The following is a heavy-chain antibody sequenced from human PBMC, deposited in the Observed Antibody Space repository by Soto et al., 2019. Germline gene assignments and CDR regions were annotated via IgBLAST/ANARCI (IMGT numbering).Heavy chain of an antibody. CDR3: ARTVVPASGGYYYYYYGMDV. Sequence: SETMSLTCTVSGGSISSGGYYWSWIRQHPGKGLEWIGYIYYSGSTYYNPSLKSRVTISVDTSKNQFSLKLSSVTAADTAVYYCARTVVPASGGYYYYYYGMDVWCQGTTVTVSS. D-gene: IGHD2-2*01. J-gene: IGHJ6*02. CDR2: IYYSGST. V-gene: IGHV4-31*03. CDR1: GGSISSGGYY.